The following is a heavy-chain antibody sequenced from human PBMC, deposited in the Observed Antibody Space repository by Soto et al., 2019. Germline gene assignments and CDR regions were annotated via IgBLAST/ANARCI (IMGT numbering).Heavy chain of an antibody. Sequence: GGSLRLSCAASGFTFSTYEMNWVRQAPGKGLEGISYIGRSDSTVYYADSVKGRFTISRDNAKNSLYLQMNSLRAEDTAVYYCARGGRDLLDYWGQGTLVTVSS. CDR3: ARGGRDLLDY. V-gene: IGHV3-48*03. D-gene: IGHD3-3*01. CDR2: IGRSDSTV. J-gene: IGHJ4*02. CDR1: GFTFSTYE.